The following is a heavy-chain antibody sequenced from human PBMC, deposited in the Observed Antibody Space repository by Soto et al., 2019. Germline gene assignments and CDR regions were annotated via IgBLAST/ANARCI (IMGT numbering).Heavy chain of an antibody. Sequence: SETLPITCNVSGGSISSGGYYCSWIRQHPGHGLEWILYIYCSGSPYYNPSRKSRVTISVDTSKHQFSLKLSSVTAAAPAVYYFARYLRFRAFYGMVFWGPRTSGT. J-gene: IGHJ6*02. V-gene: IGHV4-31*03. D-gene: IGHD3-10*01. CDR2: IYCSGSP. CDR3: ARYLRFRAFYGMVF. CDR1: GGSISSGGYY.